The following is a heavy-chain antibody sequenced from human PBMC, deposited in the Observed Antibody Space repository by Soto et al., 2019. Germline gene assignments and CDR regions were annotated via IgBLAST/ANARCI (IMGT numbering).Heavy chain of an antibody. CDR1: GGTLSTYA. J-gene: IGHJ4*02. V-gene: IGHV1-69*12. Sequence: QVQLVQSGAEVKKPGSSVKVSCKASGGTLSTYAINWVRQAPGQGLEWMGAIIPISGTANYAQKFQGRVTITADESTSTAYMELNDLRSEDTAVYYCARGGDTSAWYNYCDYWGQGTQVTVSS. CDR2: IIPISGTA. D-gene: IGHD6-19*01. CDR3: ARGGDTSAWYNYCDY.